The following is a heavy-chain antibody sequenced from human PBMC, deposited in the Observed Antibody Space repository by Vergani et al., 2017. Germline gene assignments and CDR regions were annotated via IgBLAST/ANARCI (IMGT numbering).Heavy chain of an antibody. J-gene: IGHJ4*02. D-gene: IGHD6-13*01. CDR1: GGTFSSYA. CDR3: AGDIDLAASGYFDY. Sequence: QVQLVQSGAEVKKPGSSVKVSCKASGGTFSSYAFTWVRQAPGQGLEWMGGIIPIFGIVNYAQKFQGRVTITADKSTSTAYMELSSLISEDTAVYYCAGDIDLAASGYFDYWGQGTLVTVSS. V-gene: IGHV1-69*17. CDR2: IIPIFGIV.